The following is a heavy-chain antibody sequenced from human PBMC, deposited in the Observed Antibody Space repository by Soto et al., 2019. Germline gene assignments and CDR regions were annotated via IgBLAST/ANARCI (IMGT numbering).Heavy chain of an antibody. V-gene: IGHV3-66*01. CDR2: IYAGGYT. CDR3: SKALGAHDVDDYITDA. J-gene: IGHJ5*02. D-gene: IGHD3-16*01. Sequence: EVQVVESGGGVVQPGGSLRLSCAASGFIVSNNYMTWVRQAPGKGLEWVSVIYAGGYTYYAGSVKDRFTISRDTSRNMVSLQMPSLNVEDTAMYYCSKALGAHDVDDYITDAWGPGTLVTVSS. CDR1: GFIVSNNY.